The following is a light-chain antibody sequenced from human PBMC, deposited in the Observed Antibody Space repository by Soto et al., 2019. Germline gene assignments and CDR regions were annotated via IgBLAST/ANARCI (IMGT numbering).Light chain of an antibody. Sequence: EVVLTQSPGTLSLSPGEGATLSCRASQIVTGNFLAWYQQKPGQAPRLLMYDASTRATGIPDRFSGSGSGTDFTLIISRLEPEDCAVYYCQQYGGSLLTFGQGTKVEIK. CDR1: QIVTGNF. J-gene: IGKJ1*01. CDR3: QQYGGSLLT. V-gene: IGKV3-20*01. CDR2: DAS.